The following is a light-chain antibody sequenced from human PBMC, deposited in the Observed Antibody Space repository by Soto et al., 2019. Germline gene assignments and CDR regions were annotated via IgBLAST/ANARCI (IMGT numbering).Light chain of an antibody. CDR1: QSVSRR. CDR3: QHSGEPPIS. Sequence: EIVVTNSPGTVSLSTRERATLSCRASQSVSRRLAWYQHRPGQSPRLLISGASMRASGVPVRFSGSGSGTDFTLTIIRLEPEDFALYYCQHSGEPPISFGVGARLEIK. J-gene: IGKJ5*01. V-gene: IGKV3-20*01. CDR2: GAS.